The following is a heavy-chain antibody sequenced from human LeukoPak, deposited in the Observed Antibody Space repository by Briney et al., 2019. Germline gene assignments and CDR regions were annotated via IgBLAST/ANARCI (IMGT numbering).Heavy chain of an antibody. CDR3: ARDEVRYFAGYYFDY. V-gene: IGHV3-21*01. D-gene: IGHD3-9*01. Sequence: GGCLRVSCAASRFTFRRYSMNSVRQAPGKGLGWVSSISSSSSYIYYADSVKGRFTISRDNAKNSLYLQMNSLRAEDTAVYYCARDEVRYFAGYYFDYGGQGTLVTVPS. CDR1: RFTFRRYS. J-gene: IGHJ4*02. CDR2: ISSSSSYI.